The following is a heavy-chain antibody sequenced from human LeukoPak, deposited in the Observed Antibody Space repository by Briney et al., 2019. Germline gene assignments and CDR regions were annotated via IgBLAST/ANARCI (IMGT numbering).Heavy chain of an antibody. CDR2: IYTSGST. J-gene: IGHJ3*02. Sequence: SETLCLTCTVSGGSISSGSYYWSWIRQPAGKGLEWIGRIYTSGSTNYNPSLKSRVTISVDTSKNQFSLKLSSVTAADTAVYYCARDEVGGAFDIWGQGTMVTVSS. CDR1: GGSISSGSYY. CDR3: ARDEVGGAFDI. D-gene: IGHD4-23*01. V-gene: IGHV4-61*02.